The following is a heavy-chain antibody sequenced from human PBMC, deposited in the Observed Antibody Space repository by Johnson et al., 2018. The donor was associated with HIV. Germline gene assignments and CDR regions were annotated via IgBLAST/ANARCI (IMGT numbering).Heavy chain of an antibody. V-gene: IGHV3-30-3*01. J-gene: IGHJ3*01. CDR2: ISYDGSNK. D-gene: IGHD6-19*01. CDR1: GFTFSSYA. Sequence: QVQLVESGGGVVQPGRSLRLSCAASGFTFSSYAMHWVRQAPGKGLEWVAVISYDGSNKYYADSVKGRFTISRDNSKNTLYLQMNSLRAEDTALYYCAQKAVAGTCYSGVSAFDVWGHGTMVTVSS. CDR3: AQKAVAGTCYSGVSAFDV.